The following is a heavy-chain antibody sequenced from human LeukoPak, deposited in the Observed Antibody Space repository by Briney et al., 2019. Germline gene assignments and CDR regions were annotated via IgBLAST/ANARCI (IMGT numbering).Heavy chain of an antibody. V-gene: IGHV3-66*01. D-gene: IGHD6-13*01. CDR3: ARDPGYSSSGYLDY. CDR2: IYSGGST. Sequence: GGSLRLSCAASGFTVSSNYMSWVRQAPGKGLEWVAVIYSGGSTYYADSVKGRFTISRDNSKNTLYLQMNSLRAEDTAVYYCARDPGYSSSGYLDYWGQGTLVTVSS. J-gene: IGHJ4*02. CDR1: GFTVSSNY.